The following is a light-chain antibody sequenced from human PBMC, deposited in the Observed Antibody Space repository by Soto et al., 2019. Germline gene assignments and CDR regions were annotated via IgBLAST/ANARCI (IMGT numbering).Light chain of an antibody. V-gene: IGKV3-15*01. CDR2: GAS. CDR3: QQYRNWPRT. J-gene: IGKJ1*01. Sequence: EIVLTQSPATLSVSPGERVTLSCRASQSVDINLAWYQQKPGQAPRLLIYGASTRAIDMPGRFSGRGSGTEFTLTIHSLQSEDFAVYYCQQYRNWPRTFGQGTKVDIK. CDR1: QSVDIN.